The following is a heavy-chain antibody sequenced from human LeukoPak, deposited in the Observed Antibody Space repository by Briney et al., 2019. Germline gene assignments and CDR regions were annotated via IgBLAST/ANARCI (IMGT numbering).Heavy chain of an antibody. CDR2: IYSTGSA. J-gene: IGHJ4*01. V-gene: IGHV4-59*08. Sequence: SETLSLTCTVSGSSINNNFWTWIRQPPGKGPEWIGHIYSTGSANYNPSLKSRVLISGDTSKNQISLKLTSGTAADTAVYFCARHRDYYDTWGHGTLVTVSS. CDR3: ARHRDYYDT. CDR1: GSSINNNF. D-gene: IGHD3-22*01.